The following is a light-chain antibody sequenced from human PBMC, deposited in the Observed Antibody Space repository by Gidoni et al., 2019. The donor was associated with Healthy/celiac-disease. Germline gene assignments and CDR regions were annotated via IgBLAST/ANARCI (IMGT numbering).Light chain of an antibody. V-gene: IGKV2-28*01. CDR1: QSLLHSNGYNY. CDR2: LGS. J-gene: IGKJ3*01. Sequence: DIVMTQSPLSLPVTPGEPASIPCRSSQSLLHSNGYNYLDWYLQKPGQSPQLLLYLGSNRASGVPDRFSGSGSGTDFTLIISRVEAEYVGVYSCMHALHPLPFGPGTHVALK. CDR3: MHALHPLP.